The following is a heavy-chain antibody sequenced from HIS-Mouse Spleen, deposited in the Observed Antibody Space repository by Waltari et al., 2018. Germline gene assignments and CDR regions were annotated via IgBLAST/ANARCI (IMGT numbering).Heavy chain of an antibody. D-gene: IGHD6-13*01. CDR2: IYYSGST. J-gene: IGHJ4*02. Sequence: QLQLQESGPGLVKPSETLSLTCTVSGGSISSSSYYWGWIRQPPGKGREWIGSIYYSGSTYYNPSLKSRVTISVDTTKNQFSRKLSSVTAADTAVYYCARADRAAAGRVPFDYWGQGTLVTVSS. CDR1: GGSISSSSYY. V-gene: IGHV4-39*07. CDR3: ARADRAAAGRVPFDY.